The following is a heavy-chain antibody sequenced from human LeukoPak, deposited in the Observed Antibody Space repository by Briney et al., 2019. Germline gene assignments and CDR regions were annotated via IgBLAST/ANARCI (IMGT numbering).Heavy chain of an antibody. CDR1: GFNFSDYY. V-gene: IGHV3-23*01. CDR3: AKEVEGSGYYHLDK. J-gene: IGHJ4*02. D-gene: IGHD3-22*01. CDR2: ISGRGDDT. Sequence: GGSLRLSCSASGFNFSDYYMTWIRQAPGKGLEWVSTISGRGDDTHYADSVKGRFTISRDNSKNTLYLQMNRLRAEDTALFYCAKEVEGSGYYHLDKWGQGTPVAVSS.